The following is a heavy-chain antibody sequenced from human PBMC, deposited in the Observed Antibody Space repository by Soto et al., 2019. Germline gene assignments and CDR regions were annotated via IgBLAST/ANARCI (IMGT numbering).Heavy chain of an antibody. D-gene: IGHD2-15*01. V-gene: IGHV2-5*02. J-gene: IGHJ5*02. CDR2: IYWDDDK. CDR3: AHSLECSGGSCHSSCFDP. CDR1: GFSLSTSGVG. Sequence: QITLKESGPTLVKPTQTLTLTCTFSGFSLSTSGVGVGWIRQPPGKALEWLALIYWDDDKRYTPSLKSRLTIAKDAINNQSVVTMTSMAPVDTATYCCAHSLECSGGSCHSSCFDPCGKGTVVTVSS.